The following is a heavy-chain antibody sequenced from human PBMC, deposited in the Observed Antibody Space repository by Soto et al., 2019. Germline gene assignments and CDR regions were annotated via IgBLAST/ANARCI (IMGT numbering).Heavy chain of an antibody. CDR1: GFSLTTSGVG. D-gene: IGHD3-3*01. CDR3: AHRVLRTVFGLVTTTAIYFDF. V-gene: IGHV2-5*02. J-gene: IGHJ4*02. Sequence: QITLNESGPTPVKPRQTLTLTCAFSGFSLTTSGVGVGWIRQSPGKAPEWLALIYWDDDKRYSPSLKRRLTITNDNSKNQVVLTMADLDPADTATYYCAHRVLRTVFGLVTTTAIYFDFWGQGTPGAVAS. CDR2: IYWDDDK.